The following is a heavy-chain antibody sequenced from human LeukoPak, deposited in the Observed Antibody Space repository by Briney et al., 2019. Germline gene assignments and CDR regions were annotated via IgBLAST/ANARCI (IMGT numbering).Heavy chain of an antibody. V-gene: IGHV1-8*01. Sequence: GASAKVSCXASGYTFTSYDINWVRQATGQGLEWMGWMNPNSGNTGYAQKFQGRVTMTRNTSISTAYMELSSLRSEDTAVYYCARPLRGFGGVIANPSDAFDIWGRGTMVTVSS. J-gene: IGHJ3*02. D-gene: IGHD3-16*02. CDR2: MNPNSGNT. CDR3: ARPLRGFGGVIANPSDAFDI. CDR1: GYTFTSYD.